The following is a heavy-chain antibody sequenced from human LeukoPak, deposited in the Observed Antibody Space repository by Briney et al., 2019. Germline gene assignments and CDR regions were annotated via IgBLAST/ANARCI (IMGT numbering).Heavy chain of an antibody. CDR1: GFTFSSYA. V-gene: IGHV3-30*04. CDR3: ARLIISMPLEVTMRDAFDI. D-gene: IGHD3-10*01. CDR2: ISYDGSNK. J-gene: IGHJ3*02. Sequence: AGGSLRLSCAASGFTFSSYAMHWVRQAPGKGLEWVAVISYDGSNKYYADSVKGRFTISRDNSKNTLYLQMNSLRAEDTAVYYCARLIISMPLEVTMRDAFDIWGQGTMVTVSS.